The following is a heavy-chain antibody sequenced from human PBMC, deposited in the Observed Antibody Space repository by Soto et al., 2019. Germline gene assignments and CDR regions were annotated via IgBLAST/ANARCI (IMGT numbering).Heavy chain of an antibody. V-gene: IGHV6-1*01. CDR3: AREEAWNLEVYYYGMDV. J-gene: IGHJ6*02. Sequence: SQTLSLTCVISGDSVSSNSAAWNWIRQSPSRGLEWLGRTYYRSKWYNDYAVSVKSRITINPDTSKNQFSLQLNSVTPEDTAVYYCAREEAWNLEVYYYGMDVWGQGTTLTVYS. CDR1: GDSVSSNSAA. CDR2: TYYRSKWYN. D-gene: IGHD1-1*01.